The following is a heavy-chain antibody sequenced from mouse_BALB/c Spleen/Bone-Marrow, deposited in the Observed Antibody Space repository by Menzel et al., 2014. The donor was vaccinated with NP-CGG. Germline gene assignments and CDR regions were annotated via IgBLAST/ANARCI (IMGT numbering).Heavy chain of an antibody. J-gene: IGHJ3*01. Sequence: VMLVESGPGLVAPSQRLSITCTVSGFSLTSYGVSWVRQPPGKGLEWLGVIWGDGSTNYHSALISRLSISKDNSKSXVFLRLNRLQTDDTATYYCRGGPWFAYWGQGTLVTVSA. CDR1: GFSLTSYG. V-gene: IGHV2-3*01. CDR3: RGGPWFAY. D-gene: IGHD3-3*01. CDR2: IWGDGST.